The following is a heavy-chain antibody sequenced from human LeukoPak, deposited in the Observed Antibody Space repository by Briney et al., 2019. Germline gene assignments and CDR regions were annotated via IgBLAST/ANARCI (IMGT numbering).Heavy chain of an antibody. J-gene: IGHJ4*02. D-gene: IGHD2-21*01. V-gene: IGHV1-46*01. CDR3: AGGYYSQSSVPYFEY. Sequence: GASVKVSCKASGYTFTSYYMQWVRQAPGQGPEWMGVINPSGGSTSYAQKFQGRVTMTRDTSTNTVYMELSSLRSEDTAVYYCAGGYYSQSSVPYFEYWGQGTLVTVSS. CDR1: GYTFTSYY. CDR2: INPSGGST.